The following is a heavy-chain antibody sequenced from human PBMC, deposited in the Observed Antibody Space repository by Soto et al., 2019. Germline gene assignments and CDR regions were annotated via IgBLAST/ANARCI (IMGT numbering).Heavy chain of an antibody. CDR2: IIPMFGTP. CDR3: ATSERRDGYSFDY. J-gene: IGHJ4*02. CDR1: GVTFNRQD. D-gene: IGHD5-12*01. V-gene: IGHV1-69*13. Sequence: ASVKVSCKASGVTFNRQDMRWVRQAPGQGLEWMGGIIPMFGTPHYAEKFQDRVTITADESTGTAYLELSSLTSEDTAVYYCATSERRDGYSFDYWGRGTLVTVSS.